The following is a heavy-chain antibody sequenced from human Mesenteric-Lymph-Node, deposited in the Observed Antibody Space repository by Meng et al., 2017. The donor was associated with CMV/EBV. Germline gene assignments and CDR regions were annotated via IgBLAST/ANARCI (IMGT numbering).Heavy chain of an antibody. CDR3: ARDRGYCSSTSCYGVGFDP. Sequence: TFSSYWRHWVRQAPGKGLVWVSRINSDGSSTSYADSVKGRFTISRDNAKNTLYLQMNSLRAEDTAVYYCARDRGYCSSTSCYGVGFDPWGQGTLVTVSS. J-gene: IGHJ5*02. D-gene: IGHD2-2*01. CDR2: INSDGSST. CDR1: TFSSYW. V-gene: IGHV3-74*01.